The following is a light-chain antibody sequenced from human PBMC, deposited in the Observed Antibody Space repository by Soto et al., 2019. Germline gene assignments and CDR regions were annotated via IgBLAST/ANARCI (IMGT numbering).Light chain of an antibody. CDR2: SAP. CDR3: QEFHSSSRT. CDR1: RNIESW. J-gene: IGKJ1*01. Sequence: DIRMTQSPSTLSASLGDRVTISCRASRNIESWLAWYQQRPGGIPQLLIYSAPNLQSGVPSRFSGSGSGTDFTLTINGLQPDDFATYYCQEFHSSSRTFGQGTRVDMK. V-gene: IGKV1-5*03.